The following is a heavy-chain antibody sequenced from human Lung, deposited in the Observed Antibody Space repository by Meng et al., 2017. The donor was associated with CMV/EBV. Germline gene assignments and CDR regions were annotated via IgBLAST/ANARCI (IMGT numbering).Heavy chain of an antibody. CDR2: IKQDGSEK. CDR3: ARGRVGTTWLD. Sequence: ESLKISCAASGFTFSSYWMSWVRQAPGKGLEWVANIKQDGSEKYYVDSVKGRFTISRDNAKNSLYLQMNSLRAEDTAVYYCARGRVGTTWLDWGQGTLVTVSS. V-gene: IGHV3-7*01. J-gene: IGHJ4*02. CDR1: GFTFSSYW. D-gene: IGHD2/OR15-2a*01.